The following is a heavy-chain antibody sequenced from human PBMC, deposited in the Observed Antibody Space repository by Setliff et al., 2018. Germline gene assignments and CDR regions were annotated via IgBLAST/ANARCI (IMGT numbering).Heavy chain of an antibody. CDR3: ARVGGLLVATMPFDY. CDR2: IFQSGIT. V-gene: IGHV4-38-2*01. CDR1: GGSITNGYY. D-gene: IGHD5-12*01. Sequence: SETLSLTCAVSGGSITNGYYWGWIRQSPGKGLEWIGNIFQSGITFYNPTLKSRVTMSLDTSQNQFSLKLRSVTAADTAVYFCARVGGLLVATMPFDYWGQGTLVTVSS. J-gene: IGHJ4*02.